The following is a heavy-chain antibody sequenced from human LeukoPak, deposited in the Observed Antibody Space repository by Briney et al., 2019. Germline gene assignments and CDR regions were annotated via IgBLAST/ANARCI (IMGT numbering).Heavy chain of an antibody. D-gene: IGHD6-19*01. CDR1: GDSISGYY. Sequence: TSETLSLTCTVSGDSISGYYWNWIRQPAGKGLEWIGRIYSSGSTSYNPSLKSRVTMSIDTSKNQFSLKLSSVTAADTAVYYCARAKGGWYSYWYFDLWGRGTLVTVSS. CDR2: IYSSGST. V-gene: IGHV4-4*07. CDR3: ARAKGGWYSYWYFDL. J-gene: IGHJ2*01.